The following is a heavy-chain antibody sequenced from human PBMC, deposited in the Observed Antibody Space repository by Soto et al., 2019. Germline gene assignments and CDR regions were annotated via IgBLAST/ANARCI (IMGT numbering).Heavy chain of an antibody. CDR3: ATHFPDSPGYFGH. D-gene: IGHD3-9*01. J-gene: IGHJ4*02. V-gene: IGHV1-2*02. CDR2: INPNNGAT. CDR1: GYTFTGNY. Sequence: ASVKVSCKASGYTFTGNYMHWVRQAPGQGLEYMGWINPNNGATNYAQKFQGRVTMTSDTSISTAYVELSRLRSDDTAVYYCATHFPDSPGYFGHWGQGTLRTGSS.